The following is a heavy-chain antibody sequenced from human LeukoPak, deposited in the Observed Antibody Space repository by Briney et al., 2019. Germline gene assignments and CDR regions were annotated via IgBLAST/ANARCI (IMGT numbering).Heavy chain of an antibody. Sequence: PSETLSLTCTVSGGSISSYYWSWIRQPPGKGLEWIENIYSSGSTNYNPSLKSRVTISADTSKNQFSLKLSSVTAADTAVHYCARLEYSSAHFDYWGQGHLVTVSS. D-gene: IGHD6-6*01. CDR2: IYSSGST. CDR3: ARLEYSSAHFDY. CDR1: GGSISSYY. V-gene: IGHV4-59*01. J-gene: IGHJ4*02.